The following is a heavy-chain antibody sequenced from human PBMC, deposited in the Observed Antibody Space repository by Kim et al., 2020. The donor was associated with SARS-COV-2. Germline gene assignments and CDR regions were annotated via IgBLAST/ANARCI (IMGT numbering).Heavy chain of an antibody. V-gene: IGHV1-18*01. Sequence: ASVKVSCKASGYTFTSYGISWVRQAPGQGLEWMGWISAYNGNTNYAQKLQGRVTMTTDTSTSTAYMELRSLRSDDTAVYYCARRHCSSTSCPGFDAFDIWGHGTMGTGSS. CDR1: GYTFTSYG. D-gene: IGHD2-2*01. CDR3: ARRHCSSTSCPGFDAFDI. CDR2: ISAYNGNT. J-gene: IGHJ3*02.